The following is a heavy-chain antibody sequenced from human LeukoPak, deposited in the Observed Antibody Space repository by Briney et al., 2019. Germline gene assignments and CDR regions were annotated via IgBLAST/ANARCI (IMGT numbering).Heavy chain of an antibody. Sequence: ASVTVSFKASGYTFTSYYMHWVRQAPGQGLEGMGWMNPNSGATNYAQKFQGRVTMTEDTSTDTAYMELSSLRSEDTAVYYCATVGRGVLTRRNWFDPWGQGTLVTVSS. CDR1: GYTFTSYY. J-gene: IGHJ5*02. CDR2: MNPNSGAT. D-gene: IGHD3-10*01. V-gene: IGHV1-2*02. CDR3: ATVGRGVLTRRNWFDP.